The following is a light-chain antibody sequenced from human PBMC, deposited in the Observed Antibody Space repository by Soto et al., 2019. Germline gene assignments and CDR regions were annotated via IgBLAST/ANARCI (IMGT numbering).Light chain of an antibody. Sequence: ETVMTQSPVTLSVSPGERATLSCRANQSVSNNLAWYQQKAGQAPRLLIYDVSTRATGIPARFSGSGSGTEFALTISSLQSEDFAVYYCQHYNNWPPWTFGQGTKVEIK. CDR1: QSVSNN. CDR2: DVS. J-gene: IGKJ1*01. V-gene: IGKV3-15*01. CDR3: QHYNNWPPWT.